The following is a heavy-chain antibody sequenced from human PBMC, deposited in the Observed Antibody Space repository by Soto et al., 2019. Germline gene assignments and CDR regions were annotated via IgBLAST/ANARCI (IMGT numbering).Heavy chain of an antibody. CDR2: ISYDGSNK. CDR3: AKGKGYGMDV. J-gene: IGHJ6*02. Sequence: QVQLVESGGGVVQPGRSLRLSCAASGLTFSSYGMHWVRQAPGKGLEWVAVISYDGSNKYYADSVKGRFTISRDNSKNTLYLQMNSLRAEDTAVYYCAKGKGYGMDVWGQGTTVTVSS. CDR1: GLTFSSYG. V-gene: IGHV3-30*18.